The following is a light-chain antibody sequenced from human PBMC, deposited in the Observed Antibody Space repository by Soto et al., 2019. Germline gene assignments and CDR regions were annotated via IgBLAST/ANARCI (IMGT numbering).Light chain of an antibody. V-gene: IGKV1-5*01. CDR3: HHYNIYLWT. CDR2: DAS. Sequence: DIEMTQSPSTLSACGGDRVTITCLASHTISSWLAGYQQKPGKAPKLLIFDASILETGLPSTLMASECGTQFTLDISRVQADDFTSYYCHHYNIYLWTSGKAAKVDI. CDR1: HTISSW. J-gene: IGKJ1*01.